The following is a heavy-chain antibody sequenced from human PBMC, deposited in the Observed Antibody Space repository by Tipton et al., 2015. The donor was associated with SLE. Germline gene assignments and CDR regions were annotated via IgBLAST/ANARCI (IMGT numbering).Heavy chain of an antibody. CDR2: IYYSGST. CDR3: ARVSSSGWYDLDY. D-gene: IGHD6-19*01. CDR1: GGSTSSYY. J-gene: IGHJ4*02. Sequence: TLSLTCTVSGGSTSSYYWSWIRQPPGKGLEWIGYIYYSGSTNYNPSLKSRVTISVDTSKNQFSLKLSSVTAADTAVYYCARVSSSGWYDLDYWGQGTLVTVSS. V-gene: IGHV4-59*01.